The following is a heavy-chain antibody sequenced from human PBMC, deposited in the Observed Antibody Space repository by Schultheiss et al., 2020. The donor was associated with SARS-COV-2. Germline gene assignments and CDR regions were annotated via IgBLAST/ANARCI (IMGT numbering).Heavy chain of an antibody. CDR1: GGSISSGDYY. J-gene: IGHJ5*02. D-gene: IGHD1-1*01. CDR3: ARSGPAFEGFDP. CDR2: IYYSGST. Sequence: TLSLTCTVSGGSISSGDYYWSWIRQPPGKGLEWIGYIYYSGSTYYNPSLKSRVTISVDTSKNQFSLKLSSVTAADTAVYYCARSGPAFEGFDPWGQGTLVTVSS. V-gene: IGHV4-30-4*01.